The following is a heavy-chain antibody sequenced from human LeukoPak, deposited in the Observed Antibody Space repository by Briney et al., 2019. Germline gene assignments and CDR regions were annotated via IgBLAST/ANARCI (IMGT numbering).Heavy chain of an antibody. CDR3: TRDRNDYGDPDAFDI. J-gene: IGHJ3*02. Sequence: GASLKLSCAASGFTFSDFAMNWVRQAPGKGLEWLSSITRVSTYIYYAESVQGRFTVSRDNHKDLLYLQLNSLRGDDTGIYYCTRDRNDYGDPDAFDIWGQGTVVTVSS. CDR1: GFTFSDFA. D-gene: IGHD4-17*01. CDR2: ITRVSTYI. V-gene: IGHV3-21*01.